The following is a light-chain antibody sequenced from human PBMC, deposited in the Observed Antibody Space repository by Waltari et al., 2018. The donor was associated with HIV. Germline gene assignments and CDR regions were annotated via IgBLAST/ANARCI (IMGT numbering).Light chain of an antibody. V-gene: IGKV3-11*01. CDR3: QQRSNWPPL. J-gene: IGKJ4*02. CDR2: DAS. CDR1: QSVSSY. Sequence: EIVLTQSPATLSLSPGERATLSCRASQSVSSYLAWYQQKPGQAPGRLIYDASNRATGIPARFSGSGSGTDFTLTISSLEPEDFAVYYCQQRSNWPPLFGGGTKVEIK.